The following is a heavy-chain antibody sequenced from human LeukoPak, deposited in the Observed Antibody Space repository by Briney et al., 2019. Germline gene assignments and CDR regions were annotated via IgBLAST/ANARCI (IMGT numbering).Heavy chain of an antibody. CDR3: AKDIGSSWIYYYYYYMDV. CDR2: ISGDGGST. CDR1: GFTFDDYA. V-gene: IGHV3-43*02. D-gene: IGHD6-13*01. J-gene: IGHJ6*03. Sequence: GGSLRLSCAASGFTFDDYAMHWVRQAPGKGLEWVSLISGDGGSTYYADSVKGRFTISRDNSKNSLYLQMSSLRTEDTALYYCAKDIGSSWIYYYYYYMDVWGKGTTVTVSS.